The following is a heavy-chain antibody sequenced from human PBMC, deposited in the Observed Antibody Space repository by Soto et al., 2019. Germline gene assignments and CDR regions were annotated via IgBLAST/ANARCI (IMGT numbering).Heavy chain of an antibody. V-gene: IGHV3-23*01. Sequence: GGSLRLSCAASGFTFSSYSMSWVRQAPGRGLEWASSISGGGDATYYADSVQGRSTMSRDNSKNTFHLQMNSLRAEDTAVYYCAKGRGADYRNWHFNVWGRGTLVTVSS. CDR3: AKGRGADYRNWHFNV. J-gene: IGHJ2*01. CDR1: GFTFSSYS. CDR2: ISGGGDAT. D-gene: IGHD3-10*01.